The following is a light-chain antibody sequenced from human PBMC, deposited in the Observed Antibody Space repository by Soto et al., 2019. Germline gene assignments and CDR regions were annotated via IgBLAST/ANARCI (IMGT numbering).Light chain of an antibody. CDR2: GTS. V-gene: IGKV3-20*01. CDR3: QHYGGSGWT. J-gene: IGKJ1*01. CDR1: QSINSSY. Sequence: EIVLTQSPGTLSLSPGQRATLSCRASQSINSSYVAWYQQKPGQAPSLLMYGTSSRATGIPDRFSGSGSGTDFTLTISRLEPEDFAVYYCQHYGGSGWTFGQGTKVEIK.